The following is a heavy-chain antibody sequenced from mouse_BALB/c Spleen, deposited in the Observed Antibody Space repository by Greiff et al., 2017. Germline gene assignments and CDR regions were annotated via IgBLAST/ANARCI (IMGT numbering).Heavy chain of an antibody. CDR3: ASPSFYYGSSGDWYFDV. D-gene: IGHD1-1*01. J-gene: IGHJ1*01. V-gene: IGHV5-4*02. CDR1: GFTFSDYY. Sequence: EVKVVESGGGLVKPGGSLKLSCAASGFTFSDYYMSWVRQTPEKRLEWVATISDGGSYTYYPDSVKGRFTISRDNAKNNLYLQMSSLKSEDTAMYYCASPSFYYGSSGDWYFDVWGAGTTVTVSS. CDR2: ISDGGSYT.